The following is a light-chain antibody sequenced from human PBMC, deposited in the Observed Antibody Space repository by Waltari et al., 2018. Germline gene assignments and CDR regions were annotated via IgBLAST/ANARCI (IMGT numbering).Light chain of an antibody. Sequence: QSVLTQPPSVSGAPGQRVTISCTGSSSNIGAGYAVHWYQQLPGPAPKLLIYGTSSRPSGVPDRFSDSKSGTSASLAITGLQAEDEADYYCQSYDSSLSGCVFGGGTKLTVL. J-gene: IGLJ3*02. V-gene: IGLV1-40*01. CDR2: GTS. CDR3: QSYDSSLSGCV. CDR1: SSNIGAGYA.